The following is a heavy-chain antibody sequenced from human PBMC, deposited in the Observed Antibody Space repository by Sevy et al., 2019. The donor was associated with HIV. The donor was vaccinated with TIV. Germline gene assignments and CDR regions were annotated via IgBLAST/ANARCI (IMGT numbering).Heavy chain of an antibody. V-gene: IGHV3-30*01. CDR2: ISHDERYK. CDR1: GFSFSNYD. Sequence: GGSLRLSCAASGFSFSNYDMHWVRQAPGKGLDWVAVISHDERYKNYAESVKVRFTISRDNFKNTLFLQMDSLRPEDTAVYFCARLVSPAGDCYYLDSWGQGALVTVSS. D-gene: IGHD2-21*02. CDR3: ARLVSPAGDCYYLDS. J-gene: IGHJ4*02.